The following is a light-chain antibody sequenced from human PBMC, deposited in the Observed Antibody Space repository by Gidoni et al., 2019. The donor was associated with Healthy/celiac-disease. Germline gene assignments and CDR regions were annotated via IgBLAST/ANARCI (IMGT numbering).Light chain of an antibody. J-gene: IGKJ4*01. V-gene: IGKV1-33*01. CDR3: QQYDNLALT. CDR1: QDISNY. Sequence: DIQMTQSPSSLSASVGDRVTITCQASQDISNYLNWYQQKPGKAPKLLIYDASTLETGVPSRFSGSGSGTDLTFTISSLQPEDIATYYCQQYDNLALTFGGGTKVEIK. CDR2: DAS.